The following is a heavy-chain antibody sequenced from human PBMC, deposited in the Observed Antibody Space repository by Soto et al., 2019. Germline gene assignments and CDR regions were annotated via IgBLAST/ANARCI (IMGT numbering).Heavy chain of an antibody. Sequence: SETLSLTCTVSGASISSSYWSWIRQSPGKGLEWIGFVYYSGSTNYNPSLKSRVTISVDTSKNQFSLKLTSVTAADTAVYYCARGYYDSRGQSNTFDIWGQGTMVTVSS. CDR2: VYYSGST. D-gene: IGHD3-22*01. CDR1: GASISSSY. CDR3: ARGYYDSRGQSNTFDI. V-gene: IGHV4-59*01. J-gene: IGHJ3*02.